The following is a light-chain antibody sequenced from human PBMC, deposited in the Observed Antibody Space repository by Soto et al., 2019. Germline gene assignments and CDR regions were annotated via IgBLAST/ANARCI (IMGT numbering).Light chain of an antibody. J-gene: IGKJ4*01. CDR1: QTVSRYY. CDR2: GAS. CDR3: QQALT. Sequence: VLTQSPATLSLSPGGRAILSCRASQTVSRYYLSWYQKKPGQPPRLLIYGASTQATGVPDRFSGSGSGADFTLTISSLQPEDFAVYYCQQALTFGGGTTVE. V-gene: IGKV3D-7*01.